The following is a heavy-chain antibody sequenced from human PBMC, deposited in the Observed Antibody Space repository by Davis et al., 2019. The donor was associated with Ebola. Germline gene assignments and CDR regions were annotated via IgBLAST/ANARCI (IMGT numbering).Heavy chain of an antibody. CDR1: GGTFSTYA. D-gene: IGHD3-9*01. CDR3: ASYYDILTGYKY. Sequence: SVKVSCKASGGTFSTYAITWVRQAPGQGLEWMGGIIPIFATSSYAQKFQGRVTITADKSTTTAYMEMSSLRSEDTAVYYCASYYDILTGYKYWGQGTLVTVSS. CDR2: IIPIFATS. J-gene: IGHJ4*02. V-gene: IGHV1-69*06.